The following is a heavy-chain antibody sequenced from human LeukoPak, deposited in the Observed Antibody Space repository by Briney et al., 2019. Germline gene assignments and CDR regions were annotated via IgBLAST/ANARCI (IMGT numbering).Heavy chain of an antibody. CDR3: ANSLGGNAHFDY. J-gene: IGHJ4*02. V-gene: IGHV3-9*01. D-gene: IGHD4-23*01. CDR2: ISWNSGSI. CDR1: GFTFDDYA. Sequence: GGSLRLSCAASGFTFDDYAMHWVRQAPGKGLEWVSGISWNSGSIGYADSVKGRFTISRDNAKNSLYLQMNSLRAEDTAVYYCANSLGGNAHFDYWGQGTLVTVSS.